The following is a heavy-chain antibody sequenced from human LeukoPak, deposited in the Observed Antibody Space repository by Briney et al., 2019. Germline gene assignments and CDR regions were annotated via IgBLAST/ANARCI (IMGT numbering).Heavy chain of an antibody. V-gene: IGHV3-66*01. CDR3: VYGDFVRTVNYFDY. CDR1: GFTFSSYA. CDR2: IYSGGNT. D-gene: IGHD4-17*01. J-gene: IGHJ4*02. Sequence: QSGGSLRLSCAAAGFTFSSYAMSWVRQAPGKGLEGVSVIYSGGNTYYADFVKGRFTISRDTFKNSLFLQMTSLRAEDTALYFCVYGDFVRTVNYFDYWGQGTLVTVSS.